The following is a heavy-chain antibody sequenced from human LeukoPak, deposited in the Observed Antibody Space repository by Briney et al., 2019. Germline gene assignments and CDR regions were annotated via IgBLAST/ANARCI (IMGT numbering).Heavy chain of an antibody. J-gene: IGHJ4*02. CDR1: GLTFSSYS. V-gene: IGHV3-48*01. Sequence: GGSLRLSCAVSGLTFSSYSMNWVRQAPGRGLEWVSHISESSSSKHYADSVRGRFTVSRDNAKNSLYLQMNSLRAEDTAVYYCAKPGSYGFFDYWGQGTLVTVSS. CDR3: AKPGSYGFFDY. CDR2: ISESSSSK. D-gene: IGHD5-18*01.